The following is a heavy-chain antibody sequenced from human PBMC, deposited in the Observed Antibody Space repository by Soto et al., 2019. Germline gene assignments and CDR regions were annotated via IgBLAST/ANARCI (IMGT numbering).Heavy chain of an antibody. CDR3: ARDLSLITFGGVNVKTFDP. J-gene: IGHJ5*02. CDR2: ISSSSSTI. Sequence: RGSLRVSCAVSGCTFSSYSMNWVRQAPGKGLEWVSYISSSSSTIYYADSVKGRFTISRDNAKNSLYLQMNSLRAEDTAVYYCARDLSLITFGGVNVKTFDPWGQGTLVTVSS. V-gene: IGHV3-48*01. D-gene: IGHD3-16*02. CDR1: GCTFSSYS.